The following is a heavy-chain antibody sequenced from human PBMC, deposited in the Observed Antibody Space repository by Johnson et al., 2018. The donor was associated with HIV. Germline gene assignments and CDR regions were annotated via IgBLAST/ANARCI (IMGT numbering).Heavy chain of an antibody. CDR1: GFTFSSYA. D-gene: IGHD1-26*01. Sequence: VQLVESGGGLIQPGGSLRLSCEASGFTFSSYAMNWVRQAPGKGLEWVSAISGRGGSTYYADSVKGRFTISRDNSKNTLYLQMNSLRAEDTALVYCARDGEWELEDAFDIWGQGTMVTVSS. V-gene: IGHV3-23*04. CDR3: ARDGEWELEDAFDI. CDR2: ISGRGGST. J-gene: IGHJ3*02.